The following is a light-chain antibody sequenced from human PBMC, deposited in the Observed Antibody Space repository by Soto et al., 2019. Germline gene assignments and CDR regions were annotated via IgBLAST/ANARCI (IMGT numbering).Light chain of an antibody. CDR1: NIGSKS. V-gene: IGLV3-21*02. Sequence: SYELTQPPSVSVAPGQTARITCGGNNIGSKSVHWYQQKPGQAPVLVVDDDSDRPSGIPERFSGSNSGNTATLTISRVEAGHEPDPFCHVWGSSSEHGLGNGTMVTGL. J-gene: IGLJ1*01. CDR2: DDS. CDR3: HVWGSSSEHG.